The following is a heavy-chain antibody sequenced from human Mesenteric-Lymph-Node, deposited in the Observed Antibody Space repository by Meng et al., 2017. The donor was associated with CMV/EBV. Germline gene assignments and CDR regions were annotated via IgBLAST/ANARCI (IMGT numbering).Heavy chain of an antibody. J-gene: IGHJ5*02. CDR1: SFTDYG. CDR3: ARHTPYCLSGINWFDP. CDR2: IYPGDSDT. Sequence: SFTDYGIAWVRQMPGKGLEWVGLIYPGDSDTRYSPSVQGQVTMSIDKSVSTAYLQWSSLKASDTAMYFCARHTPYCLSGINWFDPWGQGTLVTVSS. D-gene: IGHD3-10*01. V-gene: IGHV5-51*01.